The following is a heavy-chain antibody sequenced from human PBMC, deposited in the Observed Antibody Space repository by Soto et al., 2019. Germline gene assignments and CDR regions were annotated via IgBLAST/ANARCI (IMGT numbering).Heavy chain of an antibody. CDR2: ISYTGST. Sequence: PSETLSLTCTLSGGSISPYYWSSVRQPPGKGLEWIGYISYTGSTNYNPSLKSRVTMSVDTSKNQFSLRLSSVTAADTAVYYCARDRLASTGWPEAWGQGTLVTVSS. J-gene: IGHJ5*02. V-gene: IGHV4-59*01. CDR1: GGSISPYY. CDR3: ARDRLASTGWPEA. D-gene: IGHD3-3*02.